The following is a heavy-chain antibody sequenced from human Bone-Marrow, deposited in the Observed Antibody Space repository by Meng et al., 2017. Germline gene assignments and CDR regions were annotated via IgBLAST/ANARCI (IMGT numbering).Heavy chain of an antibody. V-gene: IGHV4-4*02. CDR3: AASPGWWRIDS. Sequence: QVRLQEPGPGLVKPSGTLSLTCGVSGASVSSGYWWTWVRQPPGKGLEWIGEFHHSGTTNYNPSLRSRVTISVDTSKNQFSLRLTSVTAADTAVYYCAASPGWWRIDSWGQGTLVTVSS. CDR1: GASVSSGYW. D-gene: IGHD6-19*01. CDR2: FHHSGTT. J-gene: IGHJ4*02.